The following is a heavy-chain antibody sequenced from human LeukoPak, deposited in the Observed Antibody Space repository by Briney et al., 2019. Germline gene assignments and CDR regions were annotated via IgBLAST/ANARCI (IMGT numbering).Heavy chain of an antibody. Sequence: SVKVSCKASGGTFSSYAISWVRQAPGQGLEWMGGIIPIFGTANYAQKFQGRVTITADESTGTAYMELSSLRSEDTAVYYCARDRLYGSGSYYMGNFDYWGQGTLVTVSS. CDR2: IIPIFGTA. V-gene: IGHV1-69*13. J-gene: IGHJ4*02. D-gene: IGHD3-10*01. CDR3: ARDRLYGSGSYYMGNFDY. CDR1: GGTFSSYA.